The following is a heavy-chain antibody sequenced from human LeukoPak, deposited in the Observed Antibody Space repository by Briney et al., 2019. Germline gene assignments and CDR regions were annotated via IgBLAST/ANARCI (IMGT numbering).Heavy chain of an antibody. CDR2: IYYSGST. J-gene: IGHJ4*02. D-gene: IGHD5-18*01. CDR3: ARGRIWGYSYGYGY. Sequence: SETLSLTCTVSGGSISSSSYYWGWIRQPRGEGLEWIGSIYYSGSTYYNPSLKSRVTISVDTSKNQFSLKLSSVTAADTAVYYCARGRIWGYSYGYGYWGQGTLVTVSS. V-gene: IGHV4-39*07. CDR1: GGSISSSSYY.